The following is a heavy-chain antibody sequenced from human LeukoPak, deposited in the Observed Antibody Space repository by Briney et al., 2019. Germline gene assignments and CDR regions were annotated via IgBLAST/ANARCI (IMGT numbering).Heavy chain of an antibody. CDR2: ISYDGSNK. V-gene: IGHV3-30-3*01. CDR1: GFTFSSYA. D-gene: IGHD3-22*01. Sequence: GGSLRLSCAASGFTFSSYAMHWVRQAPGKGLEWVAVISYDGSNKYYADSVKGRFTISRDNSKNTLYLQMNSLRAEDTAVYYCARGVYYYDSSGYYSQLFDYWGQGTLVTVSS. J-gene: IGHJ4*02. CDR3: ARGVYYYDSSGYYSQLFDY.